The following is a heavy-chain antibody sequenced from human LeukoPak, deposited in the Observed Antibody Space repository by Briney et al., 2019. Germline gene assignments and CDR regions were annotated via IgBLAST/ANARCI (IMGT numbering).Heavy chain of an antibody. J-gene: IGHJ4*02. Sequence: SVKVSCKASGGTFSSYAISWVRQAPGQGLEWMGGIIPIFGTANYGQKFQGRVTITADESTSTAYMELTSLRSEDTAVYYCARDGFPLGYSFDYWGQGPLVTVSS. CDR3: ARDGFPLGYSFDY. D-gene: IGHD3-22*01. CDR2: IIPIFGTA. CDR1: GGTFSSYA. V-gene: IGHV1-69*13.